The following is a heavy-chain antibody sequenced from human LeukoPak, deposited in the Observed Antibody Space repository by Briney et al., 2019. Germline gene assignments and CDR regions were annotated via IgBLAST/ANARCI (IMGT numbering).Heavy chain of an antibody. Sequence: GGSLRLSCAASGFTVSSNYMSWVRQAPGKGLEWVSVIYSGGSTYYADSVKGRFTISRDNSKNTLYLQMNNLRAEDTAVYYCARDGRKVITSGWYYFDCWGQGTLVTVCS. J-gene: IGHJ4*02. CDR2: IYSGGST. V-gene: IGHV3-53*01. D-gene: IGHD6-19*01. CDR1: GFTVSSNY. CDR3: ARDGRKVITSGWYYFDC.